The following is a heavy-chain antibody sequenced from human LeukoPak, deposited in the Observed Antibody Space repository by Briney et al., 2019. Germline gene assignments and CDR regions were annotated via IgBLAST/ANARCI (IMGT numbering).Heavy chain of an antibody. Sequence: PGRSLRLSCAASGFTFSSYAMRWVRQAPGKGLEWVAVISYDGSNKYYADSVKGRFTISRDNSKNTLYLQMNSLRAEDTAVYYCARSPGSYYEYYFDYWGQGTLVTVSS. J-gene: IGHJ4*02. D-gene: IGHD1-26*01. CDR1: GFTFSSYA. V-gene: IGHV3-30*01. CDR2: ISYDGSNK. CDR3: ARSPGSYYEYYFDY.